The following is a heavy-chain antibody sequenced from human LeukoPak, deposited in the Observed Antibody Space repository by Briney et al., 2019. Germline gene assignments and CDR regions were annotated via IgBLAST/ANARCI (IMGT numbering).Heavy chain of an antibody. CDR2: INSDGSST. J-gene: IGHJ4*02. D-gene: IGHD6-13*01. CDR1: GFTFSSYW. CDR3: VLGIAAADY. Sequence: GGSLRLSCAASGFTFSSYWMHWVRQAPGKGLVWVSRINSDGSSTSYADSVKGQFTISRDKAKNTLYLQMNSLRAEDTAVYYCVLGIAAADYWGQGTLVTVSS. V-gene: IGHV3-74*01.